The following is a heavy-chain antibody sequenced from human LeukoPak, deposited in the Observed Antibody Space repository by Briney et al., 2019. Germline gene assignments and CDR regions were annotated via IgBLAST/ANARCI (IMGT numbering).Heavy chain of an antibody. CDR2: INPSGGST. Sequence: ASVKVSCKASGYTFTSYYMHWVRQAPGQGLEWMGVINPSGGSTSYAQKFQGRVTMTRDTPTSTVYMELSSLRSEDTAVYYCARGGSIAAPPHYWGQGTLVTVSS. V-gene: IGHV1-46*01. CDR3: ARGGSIAAPPHY. J-gene: IGHJ4*02. D-gene: IGHD6-6*01. CDR1: GYTFTSYY.